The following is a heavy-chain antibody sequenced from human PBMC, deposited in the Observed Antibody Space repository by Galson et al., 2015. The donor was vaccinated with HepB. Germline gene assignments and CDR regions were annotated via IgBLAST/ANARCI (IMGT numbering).Heavy chain of an antibody. D-gene: IGHD3-10*01. J-gene: IGHJ4*02. CDR3: AKAQWHYGSGRLFLDY. V-gene: IGHV3-23*01. CDR1: GFTFNSYA. CDR2: ISNSDGDT. Sequence: SLRLSCAASGFTFNSYAMSWVRQARGKGLEWVSTISNSDGDTYYADSVKGRFTISRDNSNNTLYLDMNSPRVEDTAVYYCAKAQWHYGSGRLFLDYWGRGTLVTVSS.